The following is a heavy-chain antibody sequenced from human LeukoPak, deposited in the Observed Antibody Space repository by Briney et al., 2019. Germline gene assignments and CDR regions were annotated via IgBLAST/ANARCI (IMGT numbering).Heavy chain of an antibody. CDR3: AKNRRYDWNSDLDY. CDR1: GFTLSSYA. V-gene: IGHV3-23*01. Sequence: GGSLRLSCAASGFTLSSYAMSWVRQAPGKGLEWVSAISGSGDSTYYADSVKGRFTISRDNSKNTLYLQMNSLRAEDTAVYYCAKNRRYDWNSDLDYWGQGTLVTVSS. CDR2: ISGSGDST. D-gene: IGHD1-7*01. J-gene: IGHJ4*02.